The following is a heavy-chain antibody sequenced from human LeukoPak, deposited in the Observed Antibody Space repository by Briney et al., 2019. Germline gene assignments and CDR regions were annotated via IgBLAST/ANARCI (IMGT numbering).Heavy chain of an antibody. Sequence: GGSLRLSCAASGFTFSSYWMHWVRQAPGKGLVWVSRINTDGSSTSYADSVKGRFTISIDNAKNTLYLQMNSLRAEDTAVYYCAKALGIPYDYGDYYFDYWGQGTLVTVSS. D-gene: IGHD4-17*01. CDR2: INTDGSST. CDR3: AKALGIPYDYGDYYFDY. V-gene: IGHV3-74*01. J-gene: IGHJ4*02. CDR1: GFTFSSYW.